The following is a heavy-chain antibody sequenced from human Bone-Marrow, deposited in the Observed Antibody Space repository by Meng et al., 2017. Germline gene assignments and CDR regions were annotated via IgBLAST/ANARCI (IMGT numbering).Heavy chain of an antibody. CDR2: IRSKANSYAT. CDR1: GFTFSGSA. J-gene: IGHJ6*02. V-gene: IGHV3-73*01. Sequence: GESLKISCAASGFTFSGSAMHWVRQASGKGLEWVGRIRSKANSYATAYAASVKGRFTISRDNSKNTLYLQMNSLRAEDTAVYYCARDFRPLLLTLPDMDVWGQGTTVTVSS. CDR3: ARDFRPLLLTLPDMDV. D-gene: IGHD2-2*01.